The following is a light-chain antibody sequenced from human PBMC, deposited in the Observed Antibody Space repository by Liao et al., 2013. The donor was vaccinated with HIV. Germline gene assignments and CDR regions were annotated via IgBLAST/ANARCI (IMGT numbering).Light chain of an antibody. Sequence: SYELTQPPSVSVAPGKTARITCGGNNIGSKSVHWYQQKPGQAPVLVIYYDSDRPSGIPERFSGSNSGNTATLTISRVEAGDEADYYCQVWDGDFAVFGGGTKLTVL. CDR1: NIGSKS. V-gene: IGLV3-21*04. J-gene: IGLJ2*01. CDR3: QVWDGDFAV. CDR2: YDS.